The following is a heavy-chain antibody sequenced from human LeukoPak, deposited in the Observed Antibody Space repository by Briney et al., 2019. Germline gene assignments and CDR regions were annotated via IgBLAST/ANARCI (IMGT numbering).Heavy chain of an antibody. D-gene: IGHD6-13*01. Sequence: ASVKVSYKASGYTFTGYYMHWVRQAPGQGLEWMGRVNPNSGGTNYAQKFQGRVTMTRDTSISTAYMELSRLRSDDTAVYYCARMVDSSSWYGFVYWGQGTLVTVSS. CDR2: VNPNSGGT. CDR3: ARMVDSSSWYGFVY. J-gene: IGHJ4*02. CDR1: GYTFTGYY. V-gene: IGHV1-2*06.